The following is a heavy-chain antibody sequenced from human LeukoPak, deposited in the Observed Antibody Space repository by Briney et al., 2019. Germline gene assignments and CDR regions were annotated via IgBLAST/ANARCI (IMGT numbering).Heavy chain of an antibody. CDR2: IYSSGSI. D-gene: IGHD3-16*01. V-gene: IGHV4-59*12. Sequence: KPSETLSLTCTVSSGSLSSYYWNWIRQPPGKGLEWIGYIYSSGSINYNPSLKSRVTISIDTSKNQFSLKLSSVTAADTAMYYCAREKIGTGTVLGKDYYYMDVWGKGTTVTVSS. CDR3: AREKIGTGTVLGKDYYYMDV. J-gene: IGHJ6*03. CDR1: SGSLSSYY.